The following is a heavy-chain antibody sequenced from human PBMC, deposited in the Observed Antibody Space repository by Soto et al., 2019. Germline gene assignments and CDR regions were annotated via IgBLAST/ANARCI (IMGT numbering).Heavy chain of an antibody. CDR2: ISGSGGST. CDR3: AKDLHELLWFGELPFDY. V-gene: IGHV3-23*01. D-gene: IGHD3-10*01. Sequence: PGGSLRLSCAASGFTFSSYAMSWVRQAQGKGLEWVSAISGSGGSTYYADSVKGRFTISRDNSKNTLYLQMNSLRAEDTAVYYCAKDLHELLWFGELPFDYWGQGTLVTVSS. J-gene: IGHJ4*02. CDR1: GFTFSSYA.